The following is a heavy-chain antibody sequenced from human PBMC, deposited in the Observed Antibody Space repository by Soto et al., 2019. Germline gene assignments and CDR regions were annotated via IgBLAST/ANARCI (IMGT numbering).Heavy chain of an antibody. CDR1: GGSISGSNW. V-gene: IGHV4-4*02. CDR3: ARSVFP. CDR2: IYYSGST. J-gene: IGHJ5*02. Sequence: SETLSLTCAVSGGSISGSNWWSWVRQPPGKGLEWIGYIYYSGSTYYNPSLKSRVTISVDTPKNQFSLKLSSVTAADTAVYYCARSVFPWGQGTLVTVSS.